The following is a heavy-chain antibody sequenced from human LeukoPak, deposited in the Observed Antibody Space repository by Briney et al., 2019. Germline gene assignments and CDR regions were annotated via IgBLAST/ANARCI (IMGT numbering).Heavy chain of an antibody. J-gene: IGHJ6*03. D-gene: IGHD3-16*01. CDR1: GYHFTGYW. Sequence: GESLKISCKSFGYHFTGYWIGWVRQMPGKGLEWVGIIYPGDSDIRYSPSFQGQVTISADKSISTAYLQWSSLKASDTAMYYCARLMGPYYYYMDVWGKGTTVTISS. CDR2: IYPGDSDI. V-gene: IGHV5-51*01. CDR3: ARLMGPYYYYMDV.